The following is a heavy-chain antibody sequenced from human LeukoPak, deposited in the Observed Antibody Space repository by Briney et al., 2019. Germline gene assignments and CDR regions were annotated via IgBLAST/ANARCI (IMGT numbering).Heavy chain of an antibody. D-gene: IGHD1-26*01. Sequence: GGSLRLSCAASGFTFSSYGMHWVRQAPGKGLEWVAVIWYDGSNKYYADSVKGRFTISRDNSKNTLYLQMNSLRAEDTAVYYCATSGSYYRFEYWCQGTLVTVSS. CDR3: ATSGSYYRFEY. V-gene: IGHV3-33*01. J-gene: IGHJ4*02. CDR1: GFTFSSYG. CDR2: IWYDGSNK.